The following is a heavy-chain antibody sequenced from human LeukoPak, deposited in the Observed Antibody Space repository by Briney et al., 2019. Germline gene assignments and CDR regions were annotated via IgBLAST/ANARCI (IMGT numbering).Heavy chain of an antibody. CDR1: GFTVSSNY. V-gene: IGHV3-66*01. CDR2: IYSGGST. CDR3: ARGSWDPHFDY. Sequence: PGGSLRLSCAASGFTVSSNYMSWVRQAPGKGLEWVSVIYSGGSTYYADSVKGRFTISRDNSKNTLYLQMNSLRAEDTAVYYCARGSWDPHFDYWGQGTLVTVSS. D-gene: IGHD2-15*01. J-gene: IGHJ4*02.